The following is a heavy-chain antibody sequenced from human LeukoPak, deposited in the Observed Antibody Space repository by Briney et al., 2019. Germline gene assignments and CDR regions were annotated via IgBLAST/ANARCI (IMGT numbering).Heavy chain of an antibody. CDR1: GSSISSGSYY. V-gene: IGHV4-61*02. CDR2: IYTSGST. CDR3: ARDRKVNWFDP. J-gene: IGHJ5*02. Sequence: SETLSLTCTVSGSSISSGSYYWSWIRQPAGKGLEWIGRIYTSGSTDYNPSLKSRVTISVDTSKNQFSLKLSSVTAADTAVYYCARDRKVNWFDPWGQGTLVTVSS.